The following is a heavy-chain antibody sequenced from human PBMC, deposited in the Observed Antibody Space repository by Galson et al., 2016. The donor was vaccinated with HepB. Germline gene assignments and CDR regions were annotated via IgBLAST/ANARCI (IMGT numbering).Heavy chain of an antibody. J-gene: IGHJ5*02. CDR1: GFTFSSYA. CDR3: VKSWSRESLLDL. D-gene: IGHD3-10*01. CDR2: ISYDGSYE. Sequence: SLRLSCAASGFTFSSYAMHWVRQAPGKGLEWVAVISYDGSYEAAADSVKGRFAISRENSKNTLSLQINNLREEDTALYYCVKSWSRESLLDLWGQGTPVLVSS. V-gene: IGHV3-30*09.